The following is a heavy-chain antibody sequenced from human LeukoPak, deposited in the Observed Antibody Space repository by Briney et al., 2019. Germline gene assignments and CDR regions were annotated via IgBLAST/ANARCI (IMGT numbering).Heavy chain of an antibody. CDR2: IGTAGDT. CDR1: GFTFSSYD. CDR3: ARARSVGSGYYYFDY. Sequence: SGGSLRLSCAASGFTFSSYDMHWVRQATGKGLEWVSAIGTAGDTYYPGSVKGRFTISRENAKNSLYLQMNSLRAGDTAVYYCARARSVGSGYYYFDYWGQGTLVTASS. D-gene: IGHD3-22*01. J-gene: IGHJ4*02. V-gene: IGHV3-13*01.